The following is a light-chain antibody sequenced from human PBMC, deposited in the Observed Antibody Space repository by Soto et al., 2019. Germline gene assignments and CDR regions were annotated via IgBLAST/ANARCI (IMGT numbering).Light chain of an antibody. CDR2: SNN. CDR3: AAGDDSLNGYV. CDR1: SSNIGSNT. J-gene: IGLJ1*01. V-gene: IGLV1-44*01. Sequence: QSVLTQPPSASGTPGQRVTISCSGSSSNIGSNTVNWYQQLPGTAPKLLIYSNNQRPSGVPDRFSGSKSGTSASLAIRGLQSEDEADYYCAAGDDSLNGYVFGTGT.